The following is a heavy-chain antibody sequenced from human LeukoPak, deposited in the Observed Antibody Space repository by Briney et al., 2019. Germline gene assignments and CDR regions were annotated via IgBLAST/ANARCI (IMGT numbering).Heavy chain of an antibody. CDR2: INPRGGTT. CDR3: ARSRGYSSGWYLTNYYYYYMDV. Sequence: ASVKVSCKASGYTFTSYFMYWVRQAPGQGLEWMGLINPRGGTTRYAQKFQGRVTMTRDTSTSTVYMELSSLRSEDTAVYYCARSRGYSSGWYLTNYYYYYMDVWGKGTTVTVSS. CDR1: GYTFTSYF. D-gene: IGHD6-19*01. V-gene: IGHV1-46*01. J-gene: IGHJ6*03.